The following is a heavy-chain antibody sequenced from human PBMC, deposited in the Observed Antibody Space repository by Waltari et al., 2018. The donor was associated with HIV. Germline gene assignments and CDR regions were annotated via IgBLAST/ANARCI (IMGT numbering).Heavy chain of an antibody. V-gene: IGHV4-39*07. D-gene: IGHD1-26*01. Sequence: DPRLVKPSETLSLICSVSGVSITSNVHYWGWIRQPPGKGLEWIGSISDSGSTYYSPSLKSRVIISLDTSKNQFSLNLNSMTAADTAIYYCARGAYSGGYVPHFFDYWGHGTLVTVSS. J-gene: IGHJ4*03. CDR3: ARGAYSGGYVPHFFDY. CDR1: GVSITSNVHY. CDR2: ISDSGST.